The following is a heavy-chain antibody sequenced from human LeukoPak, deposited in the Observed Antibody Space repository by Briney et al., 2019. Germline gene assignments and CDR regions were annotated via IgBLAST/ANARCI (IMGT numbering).Heavy chain of an antibody. J-gene: IGHJ5*02. D-gene: IGHD4-17*01. CDR2: IYYSGNT. CDR3: ARGPLTMTRGFDP. CDR1: GVSISSSNSY. Sequence: PSETLSLTCTVSGVSISSSNSYWGWIRQPPGKGLEWIGSIYYSGNTYYNASLTSQVSISIDTSKNQFSLRLTYVTAADTAVYYCARGPLTMTRGFDPWGQGTLVTVSS. V-gene: IGHV4-39*01.